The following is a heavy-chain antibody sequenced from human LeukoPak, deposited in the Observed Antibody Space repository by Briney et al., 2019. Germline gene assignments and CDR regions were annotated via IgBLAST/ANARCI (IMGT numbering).Heavy chain of an antibody. CDR1: GFSFRNYD. CDR2: IRGSGAT. CDR3: AKDRSRYSGGWYGDY. J-gene: IGHJ4*02. D-gene: IGHD6-19*01. V-gene: IGHV3-23*01. Sequence: GGSPRLSCAASGFSFRNYDMNWVRQAPGKGLEWVSAIRGSGATHYADSVKGRFTISRDNSKNTLYLQMNSLRAEDTAVYYCAKDRSRYSGGWYGDYWGQGTLVTVSS.